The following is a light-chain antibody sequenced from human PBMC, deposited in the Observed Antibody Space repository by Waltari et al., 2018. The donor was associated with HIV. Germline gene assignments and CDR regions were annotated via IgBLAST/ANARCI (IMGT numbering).Light chain of an antibody. CDR3: QQSNGFPIT. Sequence: EIVLTQSPDFQSVTPKEKVTITCRASQSIGSSLHWYQQKPDQSPKLIIKYASQSISGVPSRFSGSGSGTDFTLTINTLEPEDAAAYYCQQSNGFPITFGQGTRLEIK. CDR1: QSIGSS. J-gene: IGKJ5*01. V-gene: IGKV6D-21*02. CDR2: YAS.